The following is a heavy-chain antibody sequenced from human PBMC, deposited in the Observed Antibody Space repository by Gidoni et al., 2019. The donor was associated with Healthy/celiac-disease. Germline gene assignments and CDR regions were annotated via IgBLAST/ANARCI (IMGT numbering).Heavy chain of an antibody. Sequence: EVQLVASGGGLVKPGGSLRLSCSSSGFTFYNAGMSWVRQAPGKGLEWVGRIKSKTDCWTTDYAAPVKGRFTISRDDSKNTLYLQMNSLKTEDTAVYYCTTLEEPAVAGGGGYYYYGMDVWGQGTTVTVSS. CDR3: TTLEEPAVAGGGGYYYYGMDV. CDR2: IKSKTDCWTT. CDR1: GFTFYNAG. J-gene: IGHJ6*02. V-gene: IGHV3-15*01. D-gene: IGHD6-19*01.